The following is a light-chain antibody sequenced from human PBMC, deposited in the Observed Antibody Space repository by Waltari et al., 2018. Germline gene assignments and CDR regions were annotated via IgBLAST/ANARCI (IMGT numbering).Light chain of an antibody. Sequence: QSALTQPASVSGSPGQSITISCTGTSGDVGTYHLVSWYQQHPGEVPNLIIYEVTKRPSWVSNRFSGSKSGNTASLTISGLQAEDAADYYCCSYAGGRTFPYVFGTGTKVTVL. CDR2: EVT. V-gene: IGLV2-23*02. CDR1: SGDVGTYHL. J-gene: IGLJ1*01. CDR3: CSYAGGRTFPYV.